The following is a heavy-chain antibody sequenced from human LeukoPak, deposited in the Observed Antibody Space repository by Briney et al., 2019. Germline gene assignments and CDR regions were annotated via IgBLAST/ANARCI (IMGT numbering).Heavy chain of an antibody. D-gene: IGHD3-22*01. CDR1: GGTFSSYA. CDR3: ATVAMIVVGPLGYFDY. Sequence: SVKVSCKASGGTFSSYAISWVRQAPGQGLEWMGRIIPILGIANYAQKFQGRVTMTEDTSTDTAYMELSSLRSEDTAVYYCATVAMIVVGPLGYFDYWGQGTLVTVSS. CDR2: IIPILGIA. V-gene: IGHV1-69*04. J-gene: IGHJ4*02.